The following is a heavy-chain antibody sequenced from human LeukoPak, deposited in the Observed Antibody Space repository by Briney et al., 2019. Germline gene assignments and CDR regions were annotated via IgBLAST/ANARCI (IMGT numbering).Heavy chain of an antibody. Sequence: GGSLRLSCAASGFTFSSYSMNWVRQAPGKGLEWVSYISSSSSTRYYADSVKGRFTISRDNAKNSLYLQMNSLRAEDTAVYYCASHSGSYSTTEYFQHWGQGTLVTVSS. D-gene: IGHD1-26*01. CDR3: ASHSGSYSTTEYFQH. V-gene: IGHV3-48*04. CDR1: GFTFSSYS. J-gene: IGHJ1*01. CDR2: ISSSSSTR.